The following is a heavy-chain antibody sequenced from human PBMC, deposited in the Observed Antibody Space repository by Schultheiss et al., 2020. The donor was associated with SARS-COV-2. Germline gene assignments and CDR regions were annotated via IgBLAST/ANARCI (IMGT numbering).Heavy chain of an antibody. CDR2: ISGSGGTR. D-gene: IGHD5-12*01. CDR3: ARARWLRCFDY. V-gene: IGHV3-23*01. J-gene: IGHJ4*02. Sequence: GESLKISCEASGFTFSDNAMSWVRQAPGKGLEWVSGISGSGGTRDYADTVKGRFTISRDNSKNTLYLQMNSLGAEDTAVYYCARARWLRCFDYWGQGTLVTVSS. CDR1: GFTFSDNA.